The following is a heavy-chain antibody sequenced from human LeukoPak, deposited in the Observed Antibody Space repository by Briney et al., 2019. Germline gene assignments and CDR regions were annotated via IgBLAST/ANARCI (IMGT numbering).Heavy chain of an antibody. J-gene: IGHJ4*02. V-gene: IGHV4-59*08. CDR3: ARGHIVVVPAASYDILTGAGYFDY. Sequence: SETLSLTCTVSGGSISSYYWSWIRQPPGKGLEWIGYIYYSGSTNYNPSLKSRVTISVDTSKNQFSLELSSVTAADTAVYYCARGHIVVVPAASYDILTGAGYFDYWGQGTLVTVSS. D-gene: IGHD2-2*01. CDR2: IYYSGST. CDR1: GGSISSYY.